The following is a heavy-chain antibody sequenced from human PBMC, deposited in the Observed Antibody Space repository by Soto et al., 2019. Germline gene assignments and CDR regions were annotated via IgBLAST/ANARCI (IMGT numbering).Heavy chain of an antibody. CDR2: ISAYNGNT. D-gene: IGHD6-13*01. CDR3: ARVRIAAAGVHWFDP. J-gene: IGHJ5*02. V-gene: IGHV1-18*01. Sequence: ASVKDTCKASGYTFSSYGISWVRQAPGQGLEWMGWISAYNGNTNYAQKLQGRVTMTTDTSTSTAYMELRSLRSDDTAVYYCARVRIAAAGVHWFDPWGQGTLVTVSS. CDR1: GYTFSSYG.